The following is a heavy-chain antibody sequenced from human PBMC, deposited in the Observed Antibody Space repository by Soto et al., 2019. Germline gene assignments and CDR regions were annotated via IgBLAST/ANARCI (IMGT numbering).Heavy chain of an antibody. V-gene: IGHV4-30-2*01. J-gene: IGHJ6*02. Sequence: QLQLQGSGSGLVKPSQTLSLTCAVSGGSISSGGYSWSWIRQPPGKGLEWIGYIHHNGSTYYNPSLKSRVPISIDTSKSQFSLRLSSVTAADTAVYYCGREGGGYSCYDWSDYHYYGMDVCGQGTTVTVSS. CDR2: IHHNGST. CDR3: GREGGGYSCYDWSDYHYYGMDV. D-gene: IGHD5-12*01. CDR1: GGSISSGGYS.